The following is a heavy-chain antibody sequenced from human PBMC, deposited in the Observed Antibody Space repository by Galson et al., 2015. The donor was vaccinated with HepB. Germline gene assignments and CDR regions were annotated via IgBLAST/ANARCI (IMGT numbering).Heavy chain of an antibody. J-gene: IGHJ4*02. Sequence: SLRLSCAASGFTFSSYAMSWVRQAPGKGLEWVSAISGSGGSTYYADSVKGRFTISRDNSKNTLYLQMNSLRAEDTAVYYCAKLAIYGDYEFGYFDYWGQGTLVTVSS. V-gene: IGHV3-23*01. CDR1: GFTFSSYA. CDR2: ISGSGGST. D-gene: IGHD4-17*01. CDR3: AKLAIYGDYEFGYFDY.